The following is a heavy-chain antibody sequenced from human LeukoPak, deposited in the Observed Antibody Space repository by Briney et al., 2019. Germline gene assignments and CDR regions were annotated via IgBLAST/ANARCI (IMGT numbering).Heavy chain of an antibody. CDR3: ARGPLGDEFADAFDI. Sequence: SETLSLTCTVSGGSISSYYWSWIRRPPGKGLEWIGYIYYSGSTNYNPSLKSRVTISVDTSKNQFSLKLSSVTAADAAVYYCARGPLGDEFADAFDIWGQGTMVTVSS. D-gene: IGHD4-17*01. V-gene: IGHV4-59*01. CDR2: IYYSGST. J-gene: IGHJ3*02. CDR1: GGSISSYY.